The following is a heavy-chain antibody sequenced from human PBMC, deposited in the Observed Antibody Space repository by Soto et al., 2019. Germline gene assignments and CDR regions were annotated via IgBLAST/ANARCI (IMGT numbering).Heavy chain of an antibody. D-gene: IGHD4-4*01. CDR1: GFTFSSYS. CDR3: ARGDYSNYAPIFYFDH. CDR2: ISSSSSTI. Sequence: HPGGSLRLSCAASGFTFSSYSMNWVRQAPGKGLEWVSYISSSSSTIYYADSVKGRFTISRDNAKNSLYLQMNSLRDEDTAVYYCARGDYSNYAPIFYFDHWGQGTLVTVSS. V-gene: IGHV3-48*02. J-gene: IGHJ4*02.